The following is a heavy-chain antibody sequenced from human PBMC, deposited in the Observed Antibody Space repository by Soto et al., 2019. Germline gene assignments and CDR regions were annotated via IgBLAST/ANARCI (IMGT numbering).Heavy chain of an antibody. V-gene: IGHV5-51*01. D-gene: IGHD6-13*01. J-gene: IGHJ3*02. CDR2: IYPGDSDT. CDR3: PRPAAAGRGYDAFDI. CDR1: GYSFTSYW. Sequence: EVQLVQSGAEVKKPGESLKISCKGSGYSFTSYWIGWVRQMPGKGLEWMGIIYPGDSDTRYSPSFQGQVTISADKSISTAYLQWSSLKASDTALYYCPRPAAAGRGYDAFDIWGQGTMVTVSS.